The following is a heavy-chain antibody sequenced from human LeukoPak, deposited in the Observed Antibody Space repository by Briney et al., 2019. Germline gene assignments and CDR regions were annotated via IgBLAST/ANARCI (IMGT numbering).Heavy chain of an antibody. Sequence: GGSLRLSCAASGFTFSSYSMNWVRQAPGKGLEWVASIISISSHIYYADSVKGRFTISGDNAKNSLYLQMNSLRAEDTAVYYCARTRAPSNGRVLYYMDVWGKGTTVTVSS. V-gene: IGHV3-21*01. CDR3: ARTRAPSNGRVLYYMDV. D-gene: IGHD2-2*01. J-gene: IGHJ6*03. CDR2: IISISSHI. CDR1: GFTFSSYS.